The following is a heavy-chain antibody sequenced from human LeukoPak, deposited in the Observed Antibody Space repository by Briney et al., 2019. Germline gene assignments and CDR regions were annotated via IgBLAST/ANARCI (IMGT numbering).Heavy chain of an antibody. CDR3: AKAAYGDYVNWFDP. CDR2: IGGIGAST. Sequence: PGGSLRLSCAASGFTFSSHAMNWVRQAPGKGLEWVSSIGGIGASTYYAGSVKGRFTISRDNSKNTLYLQMNSLRAEDTALYYCAKAAYGDYVNWFDPWGQGILVIVSS. CDR1: GFTFSSHA. V-gene: IGHV3-23*01. J-gene: IGHJ5*02. D-gene: IGHD4-17*01.